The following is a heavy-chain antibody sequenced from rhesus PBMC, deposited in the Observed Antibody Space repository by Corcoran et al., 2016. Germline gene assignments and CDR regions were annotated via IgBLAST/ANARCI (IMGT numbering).Heavy chain of an antibody. Sequence: QVQLQESGPGLVKTSENLSLPCAVSGYSLSSNSWSWISQPPGKGLQWIGYIYCSRGRTDYNPSLKIRVTISTDTSKDQFSLKLSPVTAADTAVYYCARGQGYSGYSYFDYWGQGVLVTVSS. CDR1: GYSLSSNS. D-gene: IGHD5-30*01. V-gene: IGHV4-160*01. J-gene: IGHJ4*01. CDR2: IYCSRGRT. CDR3: ARGQGYSGYSYFDY.